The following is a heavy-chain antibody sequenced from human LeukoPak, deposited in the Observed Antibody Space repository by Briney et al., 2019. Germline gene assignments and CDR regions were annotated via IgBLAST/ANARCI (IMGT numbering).Heavy chain of an antibody. V-gene: IGHV3-21*01. CDR2: ISSSSAYI. D-gene: IGHD5-24*01. CDR3: AKKMDDAFDI. Sequence: PGGSLRLSCAASGFTFSSYSMNWVRQAPGKGLEWVAFISSSSAYISYADSGKGRFTISRDNAKNSLYLQMNNLRAEDTAVYYCAKKMDDAFDIWGQGTMVTVSS. CDR1: GFTFSSYS. J-gene: IGHJ3*02.